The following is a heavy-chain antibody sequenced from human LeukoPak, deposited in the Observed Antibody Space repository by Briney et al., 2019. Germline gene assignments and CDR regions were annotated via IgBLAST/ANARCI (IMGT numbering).Heavy chain of an antibody. CDR2: INPSGGST. V-gene: IGHV1-46*01. Sequence: ASVTVSCKASGYTFTIYYMHWVRQAPGQGLEWMGIINPSGGSTSYAQKFQGRVTMTRDTSTSTVYMELCSLRPEDTAVYYCARGGYNFADFDYWGQGTLVTVSS. J-gene: IGHJ4*02. CDR3: ARGGYNFADFDY. D-gene: IGHD5-12*01. CDR1: GYTFTIYY.